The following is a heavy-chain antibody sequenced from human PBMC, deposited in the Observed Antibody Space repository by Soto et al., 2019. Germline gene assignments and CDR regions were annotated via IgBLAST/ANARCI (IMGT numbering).Heavy chain of an antibody. CDR1: GFTFRTYG. J-gene: IGHJ1*01. CDR2: ISSSSSTI. CDR3: ASRYCSDGRCYSSR. V-gene: IGHV3-48*02. Sequence: SNRLPRPASGFTFRTYGRHWVRQTQGKGLEWVSYISSSSSTIYYADSVKGRLTISRDNAKNSLYLQMNSLRDEDTAVYYCASRYCSDGRCYSSRWGRGTLVTVSS. D-gene: IGHD2-15*01.